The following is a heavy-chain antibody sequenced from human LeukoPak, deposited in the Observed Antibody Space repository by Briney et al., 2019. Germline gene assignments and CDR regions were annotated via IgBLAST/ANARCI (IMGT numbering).Heavy chain of an antibody. CDR2: INHSGST. CDR3: ARSRPVDTAMASFDY. Sequence: SETLSLTCAVYGGSFSGYYWSWIRQPPGKGLEWIGEINHSGSTNYNPSLKSRVTISVDTSKNQFPLKLSSVTAADTAVYYCARSRPVDTAMASFDYWAREPWSPSPQ. D-gene: IGHD5-18*01. CDR1: GGSFSGYY. V-gene: IGHV4-34*01. J-gene: IGHJ4*02.